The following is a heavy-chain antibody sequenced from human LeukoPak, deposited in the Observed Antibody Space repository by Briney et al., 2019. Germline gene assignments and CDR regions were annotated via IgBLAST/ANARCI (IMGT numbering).Heavy chain of an antibody. CDR1: GGSISSGDYY. J-gene: IGHJ4*02. Sequence: SQTLSLTCTVSGGSISSGDYYWSWVRQPPGKGLEWLGYIYYSGSTYYNPSLKSRVTISVDTSKNQFSLKLSSVTAADTAVYYCARGRGDSSGYYDRAFDYWGQGTLVTVSS. V-gene: IGHV4-30-4*01. D-gene: IGHD3-22*01. CDR3: ARGRGDSSGYYDRAFDY. CDR2: IYYSGST.